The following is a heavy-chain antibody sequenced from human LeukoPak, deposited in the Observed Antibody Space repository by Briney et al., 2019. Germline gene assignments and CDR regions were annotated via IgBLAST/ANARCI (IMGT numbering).Heavy chain of an antibody. J-gene: IGHJ4*02. CDR1: GFTFSSYG. V-gene: IGHV3-33*01. D-gene: IGHD6-19*01. CDR2: IWYDGSNK. CDR3: ARDHPVAVAGYFDY. Sequence: PGGALRLSCAASGFTFSSYGMHWVRQAPGKGLEWVSVIWYDGSNKYYADSVKGRFTISRDNSKNTLYLQRNSLRAEDTAVYYCARDHPVAVAGYFDYWGQGTLVTVSS.